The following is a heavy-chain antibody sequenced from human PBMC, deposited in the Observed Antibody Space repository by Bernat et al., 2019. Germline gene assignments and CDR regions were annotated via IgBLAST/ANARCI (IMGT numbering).Heavy chain of an antibody. D-gene: IGHD4-23*01. CDR3: ATGGGNPRFDY. V-gene: IGHV3-30*03. CDR1: GFTFSSYG. Sequence: QVQLVESGGGVVQPGRSLRLSCAASGFTFSSYGMHWVRQAPGKGLEWVAVISYDGSNKYYADSVKGRFTISRDNSKNTLYLQMNSLRAEDTAVYYCATGGGNPRFDYWGQGTLVTVSS. J-gene: IGHJ4*02. CDR2: ISYDGSNK.